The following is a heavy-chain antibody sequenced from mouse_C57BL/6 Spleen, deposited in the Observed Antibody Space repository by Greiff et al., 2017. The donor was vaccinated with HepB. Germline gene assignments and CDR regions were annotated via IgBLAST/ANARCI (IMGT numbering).Heavy chain of an antibody. J-gene: IGHJ4*01. CDR1: GYTFTSYW. Sequence: VQLQQPGAELVKPGASVKLSCKASGYTFTSYWMHWVKQRPGQGLEWIGMIHPNSGSTNYNEKFKSKTTLTVDKSSSTAYMQLSSLTSEDSAVYYCARSYYGNYVDAMDYWGQGTSVTVSS. CDR3: ARSYYGNYVDAMDY. D-gene: IGHD2-1*01. CDR2: IHPNSGST. V-gene: IGHV1-64*01.